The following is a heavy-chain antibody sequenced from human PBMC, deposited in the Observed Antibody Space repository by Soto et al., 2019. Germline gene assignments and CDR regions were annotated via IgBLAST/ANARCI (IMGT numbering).Heavy chain of an antibody. J-gene: IGHJ5*02. CDR2: ITSGTNTI. D-gene: IGHD6-6*01. V-gene: IGHV3-48*02. CDR3: ARHVSASYSSSGGAYNWFDP. Sequence: GGSLRLSCAASGFRFDIYSMNWIRQAPGKGLEWSAYITSGTNTIKYADSVKGRFTVSRDNAKDSVYLQMNSLRDEDTAVYYFARHVSASYSSSGGAYNWFDPWGQGTLVTVSS. CDR1: GFRFDIYS.